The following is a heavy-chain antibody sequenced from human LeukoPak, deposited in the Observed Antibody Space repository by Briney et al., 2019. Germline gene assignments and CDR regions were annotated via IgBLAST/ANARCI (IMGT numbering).Heavy chain of an antibody. D-gene: IGHD3-10*01. Sequence: PSETLSLTCAVYGGSFSGYYWSWIRQPPGKGLEWIGEINHSGSTNYNPSLKSRVTISVDTSKNQFSLKLSSVTAADTAVYYCARLRRGLYYYGSGSSHPYYYYYYMDVWGKGTTVTISS. J-gene: IGHJ6*03. CDR3: ARLRRGLYYYGSGSSHPYYYYYYMDV. V-gene: IGHV4-34*01. CDR1: GGSFSGYY. CDR2: INHSGST.